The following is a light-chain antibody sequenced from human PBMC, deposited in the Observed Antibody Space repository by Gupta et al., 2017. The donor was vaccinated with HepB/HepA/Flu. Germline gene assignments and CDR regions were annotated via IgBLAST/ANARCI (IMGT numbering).Light chain of an antibody. CDR3: SSETRSSTLGV. Sequence: SALTQPASVSGSPGPSITISFTGTSSDVGGYNYVSWYQQHPDKAPKLMIYDVSNRPSGVSNRFSGSKSGNTAALTISGLQAEDEADYYCSSETRSSTLGVFGTGTKVTVL. J-gene: IGLJ1*01. CDR1: SSDVGGYNY. CDR2: DVS. V-gene: IGLV2-14*01.